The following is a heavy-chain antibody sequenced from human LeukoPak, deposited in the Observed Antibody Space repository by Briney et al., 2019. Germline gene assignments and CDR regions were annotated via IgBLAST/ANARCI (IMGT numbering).Heavy chain of an antibody. CDR3: AKGNYYGSGDIDY. Sequence: PGRSLRLSCAASGFTFDDYAMHWVRQAPGKGLEWVSGISWNSGSIGYADSVKGRFTISRDNAKNSLHLQMNSLRAEDTALYYCAKGNYYGSGDIDYWGQGTLVTVSS. J-gene: IGHJ4*02. V-gene: IGHV3-9*01. CDR1: GFTFDDYA. CDR2: ISWNSGSI. D-gene: IGHD3-10*01.